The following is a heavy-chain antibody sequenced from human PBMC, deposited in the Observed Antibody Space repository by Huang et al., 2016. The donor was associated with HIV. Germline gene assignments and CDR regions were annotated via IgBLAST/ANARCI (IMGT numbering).Heavy chain of an antibody. CDR3: ATSTPDVGAGVLRSAFDI. Sequence: QVPLVESGAELKKPGASVRVSCKVSGYTVRELSLHWVRPAPDKGREWMGGFDPEEGETSYAQRLQGRVTMTEDTSTDTAYRELSSLRPEDTAVYYCATSTPDVGAGVLRSAFDIWGQGTMVTVSS. J-gene: IGHJ3*02. D-gene: IGHD2-15*01. V-gene: IGHV1-24*01. CDR2: FDPEEGET. CDR1: GYTVRELS.